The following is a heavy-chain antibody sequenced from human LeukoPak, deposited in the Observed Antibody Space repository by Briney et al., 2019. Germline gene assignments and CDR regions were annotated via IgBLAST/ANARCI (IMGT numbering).Heavy chain of an antibody. CDR3: ARHFTSPYYYDSSGYYVVFDY. CDR2: INRSGST. J-gene: IGHJ4*02. CDR1: DYSISSAYY. V-gene: IGHV4-38-2*02. Sequence: SETLSLTCTVSDYSISSAYYWGWIRQPPGKGLEWIGEINRSGSTNCNPSLKSRVTISVDTSKNQFSLKLSSVTAADTAVYYCARHFTSPYYYDSSGYYVVFDYWGQGTLVTVSS. D-gene: IGHD3-22*01.